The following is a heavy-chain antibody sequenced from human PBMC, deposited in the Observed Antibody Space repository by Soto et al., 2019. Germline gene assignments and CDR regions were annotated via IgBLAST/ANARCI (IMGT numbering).Heavy chain of an antibody. Sequence: SETLSLTCTVSGGSIRSGGYYWSWVRQNPRKGLEWIGNIYYSGNTYYNPSLKSRLTISVDTSKNQFSLNLSPVTAADTAVYYCARNYYDSSGDQIWGQGTMVTVSA. CDR2: IYYSGNT. J-gene: IGHJ4*02. CDR1: GGSIRSGGYY. D-gene: IGHD3-22*01. V-gene: IGHV4-31*03. CDR3: ARNYYDSSGDQI.